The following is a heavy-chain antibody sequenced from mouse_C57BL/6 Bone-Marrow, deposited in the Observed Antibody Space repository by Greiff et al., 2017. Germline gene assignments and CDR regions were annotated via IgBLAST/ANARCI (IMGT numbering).Heavy chain of an antibody. CDR2: IDPSDSET. Sequence: VQLQQPGAELVRPGSSVKLSCKASGYTFTSYWMHWVKQRPIQGLEWIGNIDPSDSETHYNQKFKDKATLTVDKSSSTAYMQLSSLTSEDSAVYYCARLGYYGSSPPWFAYWGQGTLVTVSA. D-gene: IGHD1-1*01. J-gene: IGHJ3*01. V-gene: IGHV1-52*01. CDR1: GYTFTSYW. CDR3: ARLGYYGSSPPWFAY.